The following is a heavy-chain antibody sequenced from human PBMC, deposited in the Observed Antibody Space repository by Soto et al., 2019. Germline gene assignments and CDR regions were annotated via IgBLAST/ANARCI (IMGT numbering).Heavy chain of an antibody. D-gene: IGHD2-2*01. CDR1: GYTFTGYY. CDR2: INPNSGGT. Sequence: ASVKVSCKAPGYTFTGYYMHWVRQAPGQGLEWMGWINPNSGGTNYAQKFQGWVTMTRDTSISTAYMELSRLRSDDTAVYYCAAGPNCISTSCYLDYWGQGTLVTVSS. CDR3: AAGPNCISTSCYLDY. V-gene: IGHV1-2*04. J-gene: IGHJ4*02.